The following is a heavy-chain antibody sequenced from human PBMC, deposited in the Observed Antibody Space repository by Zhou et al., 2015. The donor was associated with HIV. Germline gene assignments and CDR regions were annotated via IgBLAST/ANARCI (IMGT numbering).Heavy chain of an antibody. D-gene: IGHD3-16*01. V-gene: IGHV1-69*06. Sequence: QVQLEQSGAEVKKPGSSVKVSCKASGGTFSTDGISWVRQAPGQGLEWMGGIIPILGTTKYAQRFQGRVTITADRSTTTAYMDLRSLRLEDTAVYYCAGDSDVAGPIAFDYWGQGTLVTVS. CDR1: GGTFSTDG. J-gene: IGHJ4*02. CDR3: AGDSDVAGPIAFDY. CDR2: IIPILGTT.